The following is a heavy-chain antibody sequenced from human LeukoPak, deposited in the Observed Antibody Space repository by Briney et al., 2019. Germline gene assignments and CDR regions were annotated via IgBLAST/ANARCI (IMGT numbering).Heavy chain of an antibody. D-gene: IGHD1-26*01. CDR3: ARARATVRPDY. CDR1: GFTFSSYS. CDR2: ISSSSSYL. Sequence: GGSLRLSCAASGFTFSSYSMNWVRQAPGKGLEWVSSISSSSSYLYYGDSVKGRFTISRDNAKNSLYLQMNSLRAEDTAVYYCARARATVRPDYWGQGTLVTVSS. V-gene: IGHV3-21*01. J-gene: IGHJ4*02.